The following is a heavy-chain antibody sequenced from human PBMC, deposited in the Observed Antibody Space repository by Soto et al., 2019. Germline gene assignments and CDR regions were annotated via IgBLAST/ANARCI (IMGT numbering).Heavy chain of an antibody. CDR2: ISSSSSYI. CDR3: ARDRVAAAGTLDY. CDR1: GFTFSSYS. V-gene: IGHV3-21*01. J-gene: IGHJ4*02. D-gene: IGHD6-13*01. Sequence: GGSLRLSCAASGFTFSSYSMNWVRQAPGKGLEWVSSISSSSSYIYYADSVKGRFTISRDNAKNSLYLQMNSLRAEDTAVYYCARDRVAAAGTLDYWGQGTLVTVSS.